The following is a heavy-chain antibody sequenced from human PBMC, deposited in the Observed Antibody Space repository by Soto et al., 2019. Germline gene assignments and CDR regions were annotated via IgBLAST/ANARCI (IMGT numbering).Heavy chain of an antibody. Sequence: QIQRQQSGPGLVKPSQTLSLTCVISGDSVSTNSATWNWIRQSPSRGLEWLGRTYLRSKWYNEYAVSVKSRIAIRPDTSKTLFSLPLSSVTPAVTAVYFCARAAVAFDAFDLWGQGTVVTVSS. CDR2: TYLRSKWYN. CDR1: GDSVSTNSAT. CDR3: ARAAVAFDAFDL. J-gene: IGHJ3*01. V-gene: IGHV6-1*01. D-gene: IGHD2-15*01.